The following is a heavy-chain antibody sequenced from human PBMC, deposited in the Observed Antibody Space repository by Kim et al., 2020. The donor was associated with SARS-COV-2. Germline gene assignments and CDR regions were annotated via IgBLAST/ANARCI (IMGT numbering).Heavy chain of an antibody. V-gene: IGHV3-11*05. Sequence: GGSLRLSCAASGFTFSEYYMNWIRQAPGKGLEWVSFINHDSTYIKYADSVKGRFTISRDNAKDSLYLQMNSLRDEDTAIYYCARASYKAEFWSGHSSFSIWGHGTLVTVSS. CDR1: GFTFSEYY. D-gene: IGHD3-3*01. CDR3: ARASYKAEFWSGHSSFSI. CDR2: INHDSTYI. J-gene: IGHJ4*01.